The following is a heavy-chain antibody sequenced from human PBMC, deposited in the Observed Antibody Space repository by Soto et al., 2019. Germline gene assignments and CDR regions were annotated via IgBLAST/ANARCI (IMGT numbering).Heavy chain of an antibody. V-gene: IGHV3-30-3*01. J-gene: IGHJ4*02. Sequence: PGGSLRLSCAASGFTFSSYAIHWVRQAPGKGLEWVAVISYDGSNKYYADSVKGRFTISRDNSKNTLYLQMNSLRAEDTAVYYCASSYYWGQGTLVTVSS. CDR2: ISYDGSNK. CDR3: ASSYY. CDR1: GFTFSSYA.